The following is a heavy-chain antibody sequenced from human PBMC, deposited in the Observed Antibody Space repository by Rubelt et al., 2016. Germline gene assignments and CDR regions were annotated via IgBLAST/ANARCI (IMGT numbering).Heavy chain of an antibody. D-gene: IGHD1-26*01. CDR3: ARGQLRGSYVWLDY. CDR1: GDSISSSGYY. Sequence: QVQLQESGPGLVKTSQTLSLTCTVSGDSISSSGYYWSWLRQPPGKGLEWIGEIYHSGSTNYNPSLKRRVTISVDTSKKQFSRRLKSVTAADTAVYYCARGQLRGSYVWLDYWGQGTLVTVSS. J-gene: IGHJ4*02. CDR2: IYHSGST. V-gene: IGHV4-39*07.